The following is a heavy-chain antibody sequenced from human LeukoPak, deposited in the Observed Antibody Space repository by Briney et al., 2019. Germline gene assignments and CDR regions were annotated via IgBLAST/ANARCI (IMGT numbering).Heavy chain of an antibody. D-gene: IGHD3-9*01. CDR3: ARGSDWTPGGYYYYMDV. V-gene: IGHV1-69*05. CDR2: IIPIFGTA. J-gene: IGHJ6*03. Sequence: SVKVSCKASGGTFSSYAISWVRQAPGQGLEWMGGIIPIFGTANYAQKFQGRVTITTDESTSTAYMELSSPRSEDTAVYYCARGSDWTPGGYYYYMDVWGKGTTVTVSS. CDR1: GGTFSSYA.